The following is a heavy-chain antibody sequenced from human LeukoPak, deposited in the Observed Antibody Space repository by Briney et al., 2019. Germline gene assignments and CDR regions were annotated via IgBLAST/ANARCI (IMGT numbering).Heavy chain of an antibody. D-gene: IGHD5-24*01. CDR3: ARDGAMATTPPHFDY. CDR2: ISSSSSYI. J-gene: IGHJ4*02. V-gene: IGHV3-21*01. Sequence: GGSLRLSCAASGFTFSSYSMNSLRQAPGKGLEWVSSISSSSSYIYYADSVKGRFTISRDNAKNSLYLQMNSLRAEDTAVYYCARDGAMATTPPHFDYWGQGTLVTVSS. CDR1: GFTFSSYS.